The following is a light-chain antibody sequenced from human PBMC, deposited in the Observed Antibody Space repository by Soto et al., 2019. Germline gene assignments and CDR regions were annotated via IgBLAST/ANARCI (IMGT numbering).Light chain of an antibody. CDR1: SSDIGSYNR. CDR3: SLCTSISTYG. Sequence: QSVLTQPPSVSGSPGQSVTISCTGISSDIGSYNRVSWYQQPPGTAPKLMIYAVNNRPSGVPARFSGSMSGNTASLTISGLQAEDEADYYCSLCTSISTYGFGTGTKGTVL. V-gene: IGLV2-18*01. CDR2: AVN. J-gene: IGLJ1*01.